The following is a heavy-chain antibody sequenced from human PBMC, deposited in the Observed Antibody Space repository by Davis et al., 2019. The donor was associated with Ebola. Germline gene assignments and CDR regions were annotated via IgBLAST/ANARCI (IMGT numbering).Heavy chain of an antibody. Sequence: GESLKISCAASGLSFSNYDMSWVRHVPGKGLEWVSTISASEGHTHYSDSVRGRFTISRDNSKNTLYLQMNSLRAEDTATYYCARYCHYTDCSYFDCWGQGTMVAVSS. CDR1: GLSFSNYD. CDR2: ISASEGHT. J-gene: IGHJ4*02. V-gene: IGHV3-23*01. CDR3: ARYCHYTDCSYFDC. D-gene: IGHD2-15*01.